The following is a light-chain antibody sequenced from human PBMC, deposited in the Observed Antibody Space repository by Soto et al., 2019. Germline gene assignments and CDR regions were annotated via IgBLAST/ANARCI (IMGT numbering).Light chain of an antibody. V-gene: IGKV1-39*01. Sequence: DIQMTQSPSSLSASVGDRVTITCRASQSISSYLNWYQQKPGKAPKFLSYAASSLQSGVPSRFSGSGSGTDFTLTISSLQPEDFATYYCQQSYSTPFTFCPGTKVDIK. CDR3: QQSYSTPFT. CDR2: AAS. J-gene: IGKJ3*01. CDR1: QSISSY.